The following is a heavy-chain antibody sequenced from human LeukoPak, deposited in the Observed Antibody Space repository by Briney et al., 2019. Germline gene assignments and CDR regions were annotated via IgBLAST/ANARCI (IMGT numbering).Heavy chain of an antibody. D-gene: IGHD2-15*01. Sequence: SVKVSCKASGGSFSNYAFSWVRQAPGQGLEWMGRITPIVDIATYIQKFQGRVTITANKFTSTAYMELSSLTSEDTAVYYFASGLGFCSGSDCTNLVKDYYYGMNVWGQGTTVTVSS. J-gene: IGHJ6*02. CDR1: GGSFSNYA. CDR2: ITPIVDIA. CDR3: ASGLGFCSGSDCTNLVKDYYYGMNV. V-gene: IGHV1-69*04.